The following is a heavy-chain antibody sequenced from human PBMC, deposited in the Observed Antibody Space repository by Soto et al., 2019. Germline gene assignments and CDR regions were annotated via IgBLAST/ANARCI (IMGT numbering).Heavy chain of an antibody. J-gene: IGHJ4*02. CDR2: IYSGGST. CDR1: GFTVSSNY. CDR3: ARARGGQWLVVWNYFDY. D-gene: IGHD6-19*01. V-gene: IGHV3-66*01. Sequence: EVQLVESGGGLVQPGGSLRLSCAASGFTVSSNYMSWVRQAPGKGLEWVSVIYSGGSTYYADSVKGRFTISRDNSKNTLYLQMNSLRAEDTAVYYCARARGGQWLVVWNYFDYWGQGTLVIVSS.